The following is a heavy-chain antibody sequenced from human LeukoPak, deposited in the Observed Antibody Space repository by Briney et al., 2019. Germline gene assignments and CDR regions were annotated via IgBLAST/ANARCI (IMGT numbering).Heavy chain of an antibody. V-gene: IGHV1-46*01. CDR3: ARDRTDYYDSSGYHDY. J-gene: IGHJ4*02. D-gene: IGHD3-22*01. CDR1: GYTFTSYY. CDR2: INPSGGST. Sequence: GASVKVSCKASGYTFTSYYMHWVRQAPGQGLEWMGIINPSGGSTSYAQKFQGRVTMTRDTSTSTVYMELSCLRSEDTAVYYCARDRTDYYDSSGYHDYWGQGTLVTVSS.